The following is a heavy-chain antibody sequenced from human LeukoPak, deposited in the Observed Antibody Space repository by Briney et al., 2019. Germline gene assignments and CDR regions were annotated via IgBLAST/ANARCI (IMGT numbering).Heavy chain of an antibody. V-gene: IGHV4-4*07. CDR3: ARQTGYCSGGSCYDWDY. CDR1: GGSISSYY. D-gene: IGHD2-15*01. J-gene: IGHJ4*02. Sequence: PSETLSLTCTVSGGSISSYYWSWIRQPAGKGLEWIGRIYTSGSTNYNPSLKSRVTISVDTSKNQFSLKLSSVTAADTAVYYCARQTGYCSGGSCYDWDYWGQGTLVTVSS. CDR2: IYTSGST.